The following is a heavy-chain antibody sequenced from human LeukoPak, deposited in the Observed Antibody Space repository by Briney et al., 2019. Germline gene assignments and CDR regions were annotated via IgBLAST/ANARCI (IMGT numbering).Heavy chain of an antibody. CDR1: GFTFSSYS. V-gene: IGHV3-21*01. Sequence: PGGSLRLSCAASGFTFSSYSMNWVRQAPGKGLEWVSSISSSSSYIYYADSVKGRFTISRDNAKNSLYLQMNSLRAEDTVVYYCARGLGVPAAIHGPWWFDPWGQGTLVTVSS. CDR2: ISSSSSYI. CDR3: ARGLGVPAAIHGPWWFDP. D-gene: IGHD2-2*02. J-gene: IGHJ5*02.